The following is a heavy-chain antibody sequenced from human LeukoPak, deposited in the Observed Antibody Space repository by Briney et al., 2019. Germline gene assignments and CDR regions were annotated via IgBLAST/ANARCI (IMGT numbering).Heavy chain of an antibody. D-gene: IGHD4-17*01. Sequence: GRSLRLSCVASGFSFSRYAMHWVCQAPGKGLEWVAIISNDGSNKYYADSVKGRFTISRDNSKNTLYLQMNSLRGEDTAVYYCARGHYGDYFDYWGQGTLVTVSS. CDR1: GFSFSRYA. V-gene: IGHV3-30-3*01. CDR2: ISNDGSNK. CDR3: ARGHYGDYFDY. J-gene: IGHJ4*02.